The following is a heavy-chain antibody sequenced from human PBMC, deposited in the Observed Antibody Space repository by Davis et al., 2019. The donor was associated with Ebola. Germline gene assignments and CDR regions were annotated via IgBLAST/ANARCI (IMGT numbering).Heavy chain of an antibody. CDR3: ARVGRYCSGGSCYLKDAFDI. J-gene: IGHJ3*02. D-gene: IGHD2-15*01. Sequence: GESLKISCAASGFTFSSYAMSWVRQAPGKGLEWVSAISGSGGSTYYADFVKGRFTISRDNSKNTLYLQMNSLRAEDTAVYYCARVGRYCSGGSCYLKDAFDIWGQGTMVTVSS. CDR2: ISGSGGST. V-gene: IGHV3-23*01. CDR1: GFTFSSYA.